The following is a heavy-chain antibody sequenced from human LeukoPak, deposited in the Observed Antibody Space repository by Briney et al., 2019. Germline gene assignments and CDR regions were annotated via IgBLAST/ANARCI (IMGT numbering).Heavy chain of an antibody. V-gene: IGHV3-23*01. CDR2: ISGSGGST. D-gene: IGHD1-26*01. Sequence: GGSLRLSCAASGFTVSSNYMTWVRQAPGKGLEWVSAISGSGGSTYYADSVKGWFTISRDNSKNTLYLQMNSLRAEDTAVYYCAKDWEGAYYYYGMDVWGQGTMVTVSS. J-gene: IGHJ6*02. CDR3: AKDWEGAYYYYGMDV. CDR1: GFTVSSNY.